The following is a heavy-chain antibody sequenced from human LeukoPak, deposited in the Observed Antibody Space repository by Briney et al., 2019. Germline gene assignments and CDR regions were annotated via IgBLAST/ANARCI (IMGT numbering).Heavy chain of an antibody. CDR1: GGSISSYY. CDR2: IYYSGST. CDR3: ARHDSSAWYGGVDH. J-gene: IGHJ4*02. D-gene: IGHD6-19*01. Sequence: SETLSLTCTVSGGSISSYYWSWIRQPPGKGLEWIGYIYYSGSTNYNSSLKSRVTISVDTSKNQFSLKLSSVTAADTAVYYCARHDSSAWYGGVDHWGQGTLVTVSS. V-gene: IGHV4-59*08.